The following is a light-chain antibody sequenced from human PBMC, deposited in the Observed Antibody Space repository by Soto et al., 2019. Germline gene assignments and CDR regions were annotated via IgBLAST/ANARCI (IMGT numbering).Light chain of an antibody. CDR3: QSYDSSLTTFV. Sequence: QSALTQPPSVSGAPGQRVAISCTGSSSNIGAEYDVHWYQQLPGTAPKRLIYGDNNRPSGVPDRFSGSKSGTSASLAITGLQPEDEADYYCQSYDSSLTTFVFGTGTKVNVL. CDR2: GDN. J-gene: IGLJ1*01. CDR1: SSNIGAEYD. V-gene: IGLV1-40*01.